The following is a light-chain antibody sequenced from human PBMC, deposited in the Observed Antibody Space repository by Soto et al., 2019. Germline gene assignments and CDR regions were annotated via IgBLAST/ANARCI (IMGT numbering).Light chain of an antibody. J-gene: IGLJ1*01. Sequence: QSVLTQPASVSGSPGQSITISCIGTSSDVGGYNYVSWYQQHPGKAPKLMIYEVTNRPSGVSNRFSGSKSGNTASLTISGLQAEDEADYYCSSYTSSSTLLYVFGTGTKLTVL. CDR2: EVT. CDR3: SSYTSSSTLLYV. V-gene: IGLV2-14*01. CDR1: SSDVGGYNY.